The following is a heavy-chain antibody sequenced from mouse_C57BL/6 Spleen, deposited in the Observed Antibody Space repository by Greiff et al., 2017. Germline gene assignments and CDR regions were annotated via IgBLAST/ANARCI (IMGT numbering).Heavy chain of an antibody. CDR3: TRSYGSSYYFDD. V-gene: IGHV1-55*01. J-gene: IGHJ2*01. D-gene: IGHD1-1*01. CDR1: VYTFTSYW. CDR2: IYPGSGST. Sequence: VQLQQPGAELVKPGASVKMSCKASVYTFTSYWITWVKQRPGQVLEWIGDIYPGSGSTNYTEKFKSKATLTVDTSSSAAYMQLSSLTAEDSAVYYCTRSYGSSYYFDDWGQGSTLT.